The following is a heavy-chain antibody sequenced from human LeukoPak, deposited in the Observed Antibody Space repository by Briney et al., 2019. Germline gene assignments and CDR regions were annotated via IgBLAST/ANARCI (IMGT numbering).Heavy chain of an antibody. CDR1: GYTFTSYD. V-gene: IGHV1-18*01. Sequence: ASVTVSCTASGYTFTSYDINWVQQAPGQGLEWMGWISAYNGNTNYAQKLQGRVTMTTDTSTSTAYMELRSLRSDDTAVYYCARDLIKGSYYDSSGYYPFDYWGQGTLVTVSS. CDR3: ARDLIKGSYYDSSGYYPFDY. D-gene: IGHD3-22*01. J-gene: IGHJ4*02. CDR2: ISAYNGNT.